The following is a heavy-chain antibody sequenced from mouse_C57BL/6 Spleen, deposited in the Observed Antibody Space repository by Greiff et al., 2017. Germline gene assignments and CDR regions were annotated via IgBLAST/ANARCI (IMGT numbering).Heavy chain of an antibody. CDR1: GYPFTSYT. Sequence: VKLMESGAELARPGASVKMSCKASGYPFTSYTMHWVKQRPGQGLEWIGYINPSSGYTKYNQKFKDKATLTADKSSSTAYMQLSSLTSEDSAVYYCARCWDYYGSSHWYFDVWGTGTTVTVSS. V-gene: IGHV1-4*01. CDR2: INPSSGYT. D-gene: IGHD1-1*01. CDR3: ARCWDYYGSSHWYFDV. J-gene: IGHJ1*03.